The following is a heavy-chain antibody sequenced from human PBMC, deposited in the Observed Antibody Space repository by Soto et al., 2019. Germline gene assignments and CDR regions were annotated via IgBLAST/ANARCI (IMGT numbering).Heavy chain of an antibody. CDR2: TSYDGSNK. D-gene: IGHD3-16*01. CDR3: ARWGTTGGLDV. V-gene: IGHV3-30*19. CDR1: RFTFRSYV. Sequence: QVQLVESGGGVVQPETSLRLSCVGSRFTFRSYVIHWVRQAPGKGLEWVALTSYDGSNKDYGDSVKGRFTISRDNSRNTVDLQMDSLRREDTALYYCARWGTTGGLDVWGQGTLVSVSS. J-gene: IGHJ1*01.